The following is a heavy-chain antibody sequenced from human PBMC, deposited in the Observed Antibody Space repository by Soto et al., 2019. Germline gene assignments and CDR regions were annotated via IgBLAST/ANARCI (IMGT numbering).Heavy chain of an antibody. CDR3: ARETYYYDSSGYYPDFDY. J-gene: IGHJ4*02. Sequence: ASVKVSCKASGYTFTGYYMHWVRQAPGQGLEWMGIINPSGGSTSYAQKFQGRVTMTRDTSTSTVYMELSSLRSEDTAVYYCARETYYYDSSGYYPDFDYWGQGTLVTVSS. V-gene: IGHV1-46*01. D-gene: IGHD3-22*01. CDR1: GYTFTGYY. CDR2: INPSGGST.